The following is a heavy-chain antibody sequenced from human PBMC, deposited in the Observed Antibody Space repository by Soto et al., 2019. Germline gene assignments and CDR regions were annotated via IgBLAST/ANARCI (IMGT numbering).Heavy chain of an antibody. J-gene: IGHJ4*02. D-gene: IGHD2-15*01. V-gene: IGHV3-23*01. CDR1: GFTFSSYA. CDR2: ISGSGGST. Sequence: PGGSLRLSCAASGFTFSSYAMSWVRQAPGKGLEWVSAISGSGGSTYYADSVKGRFTISRDNSKNTLYLQMNSLRAEDTAVYYCAKAEVPYCSGGSCYHFDYWGQGTLVTVSS. CDR3: AKAEVPYCSGGSCYHFDY.